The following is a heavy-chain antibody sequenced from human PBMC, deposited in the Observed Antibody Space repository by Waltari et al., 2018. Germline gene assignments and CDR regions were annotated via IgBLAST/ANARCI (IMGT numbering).Heavy chain of an antibody. V-gene: IGHV4-38-2*01. CDR1: GYSINSGFY. D-gene: IGHD4-17*01. CDR2: VYYGGTT. J-gene: IGHJ4*02. CDR3: VARPTVTNSRYFDS. Sequence: QVQLQESGPGLVKPSETLSLTCGVSGYSINSGFYWAWIRQPPGKGREWIGRVYYGGTTYFNSALNSRATISKDASENQFSLRLRFVTAADTAVYFCVARPTVTNSRYFDSWGQGILVIVSS.